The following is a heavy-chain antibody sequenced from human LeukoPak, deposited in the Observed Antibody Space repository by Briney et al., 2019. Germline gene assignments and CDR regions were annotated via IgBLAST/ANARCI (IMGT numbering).Heavy chain of an antibody. CDR2: IYTSGST. D-gene: IGHD3-9*01. CDR1: GGSISSYY. V-gene: IGHV4-4*07. J-gene: IGHJ4*02. Sequence: SETLSLTCTVSGGSISSYYWSWIRQPAGKGLEWIGRIYTSGSTNYNPSLKSRVTMSVDTSKNQFSLKLSSVTAADTAVYYCARDAILTGYYPAFDYWGQGTLVTVSS. CDR3: ARDAILTGYYPAFDY.